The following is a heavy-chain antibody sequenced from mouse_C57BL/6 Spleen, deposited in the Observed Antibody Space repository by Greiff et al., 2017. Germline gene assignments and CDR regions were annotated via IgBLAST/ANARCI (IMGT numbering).Heavy chain of an antibody. CDR2: IDPEDGDT. V-gene: IGHV14-1*01. J-gene: IGHJ3*01. CDR1: GFNIKDYY. D-gene: IGHD2-4*01. Sequence: VQLKQSGAELVRPGASVKLSCTASGFNIKDYYMHWVKQRPEQGLEWIGRIDPEDGDTEYAPKFQGKATMTADTSSNTAYLQLSSLTSEDTAVYYCTTAGYDLPFAYWGQGTLVTVSA. CDR3: TTAGYDLPFAY.